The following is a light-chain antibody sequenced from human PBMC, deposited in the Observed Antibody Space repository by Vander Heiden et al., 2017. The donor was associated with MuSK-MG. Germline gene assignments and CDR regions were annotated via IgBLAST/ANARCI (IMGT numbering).Light chain of an antibody. V-gene: IGLV2-23*02. J-gene: IGLJ1*01. CDR1: SSDVGSYNL. CDR3: CSYAGSSTYV. CDR2: EVS. Sequence: QSALTQPASVSGSPGQSITISCTGTSSDVGSYNLVSWYQQHQGKAPKLMIYEVSKLPSGVSTRFSGSKSGNTASLTISGLQAEDEADYYCCSYAGSSTYVFGTGTKVTVL.